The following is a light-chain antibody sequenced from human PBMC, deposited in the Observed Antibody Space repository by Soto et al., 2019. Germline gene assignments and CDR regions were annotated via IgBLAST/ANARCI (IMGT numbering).Light chain of an antibody. V-gene: IGKV1-5*01. Sequence: DFQVTPGPSTPAEYVGGRATFTFRASQSISRSLNWYQQKPGKVPKVLIYVASSLESGVPARFSGTGSGTEFTFSITSLQPEDFGTYYCQQCYMGWTFGQGTKVDIK. CDR1: QSISRS. CDR2: VAS. CDR3: QQCYMGWT. J-gene: IGKJ1*01.